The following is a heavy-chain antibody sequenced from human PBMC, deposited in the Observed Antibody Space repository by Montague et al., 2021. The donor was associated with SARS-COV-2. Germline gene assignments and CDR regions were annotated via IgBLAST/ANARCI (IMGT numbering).Heavy chain of an antibody. CDR2: IKQDGSEK. D-gene: IGHD3-3*01. CDR3: ARDGSYDFWSDPLGVYYYYMDV. Sequence: SLRLSCAASGFTFSSYWMSWVRQAPGKGLEWVANIKQDGSEKYYVDSVKGQFTISRDNAKNSLYLQMNSLRAEDTAVYYCARDGSYDFWSDPLGVYYYYMDVWGKGTTVTVSS. CDR1: GFTFSSYW. V-gene: IGHV3-7*05. J-gene: IGHJ6*03.